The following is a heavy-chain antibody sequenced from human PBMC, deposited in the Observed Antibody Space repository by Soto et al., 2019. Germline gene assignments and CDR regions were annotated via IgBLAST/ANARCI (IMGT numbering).Heavy chain of an antibody. J-gene: IGHJ3*01. CDR2: TYYRSKWYN. CDR3: ARARSVFPRNMITFGGVGAFDV. D-gene: IGHD3-16*01. CDR1: GDSVSSNSAA. V-gene: IGHV6-1*01. Sequence: KQSQTLSLTCAISGDSVSSNSAAWNWIRQSPSRGLEWLGRTYYRSKWYNDYAVSVKSRITINPDTSKNQFSLQLNSVTPEDTAVYYCARARSVFPRNMITFGGVGAFDVWGQGTMVTVSS.